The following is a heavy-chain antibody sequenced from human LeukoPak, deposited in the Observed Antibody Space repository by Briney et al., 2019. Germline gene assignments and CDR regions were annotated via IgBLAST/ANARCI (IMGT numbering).Heavy chain of an antibody. J-gene: IGHJ4*02. CDR2: ISYDGSSE. CDR1: GFTFGNYG. V-gene: IGHV3-30*18. D-gene: IGHD1-26*01. CDR3: AKGRGATDY. Sequence: GGSLRLSCAVSGFTFGNYGMHWVRQAPGKGLEWVALISYDGSSEYYAGSVKGRFTISRDNSKITVYLQMNSLKAEDTAVYYCAKGRGATDYLGQGTLVTVSS.